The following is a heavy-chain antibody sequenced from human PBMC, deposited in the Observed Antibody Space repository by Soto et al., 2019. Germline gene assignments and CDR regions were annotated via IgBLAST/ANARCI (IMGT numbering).Heavy chain of an antibody. Sequence: SETLSLTCAVSGGSISSSTYSWNWIRQPPGKGLEGIGFIYHNGSTHCNPSLKSRVTISVDRSKNHFSLKLSSVSAADTAVYYCARGSSAWHHYYWDGMDVWGQGTTVTVSS. CDR2: IYHNGST. V-gene: IGHV4-30-2*01. D-gene: IGHD3-10*01. CDR1: GGSISSSTYS. J-gene: IGHJ6*02. CDR3: ARGSSAWHHYYWDGMDV.